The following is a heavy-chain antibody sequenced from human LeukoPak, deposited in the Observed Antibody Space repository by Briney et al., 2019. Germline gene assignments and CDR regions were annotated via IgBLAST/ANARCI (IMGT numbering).Heavy chain of an antibody. V-gene: IGHV4-34*01. CDR3: ARRGLIAAAEGLGY. CDR1: GGSFSGYY. Sequence: SETLSLTCAVYGGSFSGYYWGWIRQPPGKGLEWIGEINHSGSTNYNPSLKSRVTISVDTSKNQFSLKLSSVTAADTAEYYCARRGLIAAAEGLGYWGQGTLVTVSS. D-gene: IGHD6-13*01. J-gene: IGHJ4*02. CDR2: INHSGST.